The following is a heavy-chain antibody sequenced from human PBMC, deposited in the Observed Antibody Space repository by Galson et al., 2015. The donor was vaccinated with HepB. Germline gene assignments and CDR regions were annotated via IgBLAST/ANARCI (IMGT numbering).Heavy chain of an antibody. J-gene: IGHJ4*02. V-gene: IGHV1-46*01. CDR3: ARARGYYDSSGYFDY. D-gene: IGHD3-22*01. CDR2: YNPSSGAT. CDR1: GYTFSNYY. Sequence: SVKVSCKASGYTFSNYYIHWVRQAPGQGLEWMGIYNPSSGATSYAQRFQGRVTMTRDTSTRTVCMELSSLRSGDTAVYYCARARGYYDSSGYFDYWGQGTLVTVSS.